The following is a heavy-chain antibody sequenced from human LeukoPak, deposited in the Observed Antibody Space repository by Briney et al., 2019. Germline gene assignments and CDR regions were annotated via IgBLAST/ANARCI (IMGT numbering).Heavy chain of an antibody. J-gene: IGHJ4*02. Sequence: GGSPRLSCAASGFTFSNYGIHWVRQAPGKGLEWVAVISYDGSNKYYAESVKGRFTISRDNSKNTLYLQMSSLRAEDTAVYYCAKGYGFDSSGSEHYFENWGQGILVTVSS. CDR3: AKGYGFDSSGSEHYFEN. V-gene: IGHV3-30*18. D-gene: IGHD3-22*01. CDR2: ISYDGSNK. CDR1: GFTFSNYG.